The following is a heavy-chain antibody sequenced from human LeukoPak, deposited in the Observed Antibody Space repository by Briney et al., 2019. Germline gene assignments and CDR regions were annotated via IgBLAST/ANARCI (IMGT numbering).Heavy chain of an antibody. CDR3: ARGSKDRYPEY. CDR1: GFTVSSNY. CDR2: MYSGGST. J-gene: IGHJ4*02. D-gene: IGHD2-15*01. V-gene: IGHV3-53*01. Sequence: PGGSLRLSCAASGFTVSSNYMSWVRQAPGKGLEWVSVMYSGGSTYYADSVKGRFTISRDNSKNTLYLQMNSLRAEDTAVYYCARGSKDRYPEYWGQGTLVTVPS.